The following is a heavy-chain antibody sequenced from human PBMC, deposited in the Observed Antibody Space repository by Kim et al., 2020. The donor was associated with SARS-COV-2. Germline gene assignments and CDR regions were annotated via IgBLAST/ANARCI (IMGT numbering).Heavy chain of an antibody. V-gene: IGHV3-7*03. Sequence: DTDYLDSVKGRFTISRDNGKNSLYLQLNSLRDEDTAIYFCARHGFYTLDVWGQGTTVIVSS. CDR2: DT. D-gene: IGHD2-2*02. J-gene: IGHJ6*02. CDR3: ARHGFYTLDV.